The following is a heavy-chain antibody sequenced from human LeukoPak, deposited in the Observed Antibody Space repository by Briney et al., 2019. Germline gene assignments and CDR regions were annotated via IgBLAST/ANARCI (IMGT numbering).Heavy chain of an antibody. CDR1: GFTFSRYW. V-gene: IGHV3-7*01. D-gene: IGHD3-22*01. CDR3: ARGGWLPDY. J-gene: IGHJ4*02. Sequence: SGGSLRLSCAASGFTFSRYWMSWVRQAPGKGLEWVANIKQGGSEKYYVDSVKGRFTISRDNAKNSLYLQMNSLRAGDTAVYYCARGGWLPDYWGQGTLVTVSS. CDR2: IKQGGSEK.